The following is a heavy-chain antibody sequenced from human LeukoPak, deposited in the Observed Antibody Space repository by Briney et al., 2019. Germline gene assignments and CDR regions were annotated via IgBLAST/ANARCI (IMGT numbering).Heavy chain of an antibody. V-gene: IGHV1-3*01. D-gene: IGHD4-17*01. Sequence: GASVKVSCKASGYTFTSYAMHWVRQAPGQRLEWMGWINAGNGNTKYSQKFQGRVTITRDTSASTAYMELSSLRSEDTAVYYCARDIADYGDYGDYWGQGTLVTVSS. J-gene: IGHJ4*02. CDR3: ARDIADYGDYGDY. CDR1: GYTFTSYA. CDR2: INAGNGNT.